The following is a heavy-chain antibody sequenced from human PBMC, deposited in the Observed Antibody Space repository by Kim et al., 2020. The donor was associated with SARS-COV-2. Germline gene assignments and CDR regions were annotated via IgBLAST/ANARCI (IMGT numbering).Heavy chain of an antibody. CDR3: ASIGFWSGYYREPKRGYYYYGMDV. Sequence: GGSLRLSCAASGFTFSSYWMHWVRQAPGKGLVWVSRINSDGSSTSYADSVKGRFTISRDNAKNTLYLQMNSLRAEDTAVYYCASIGFWSGYYREPKRGYYYYGMDVWGQGTTVTVSS. D-gene: IGHD3-3*01. CDR1: GFTFSSYW. V-gene: IGHV3-74*01. CDR2: INSDGSST. J-gene: IGHJ6*02.